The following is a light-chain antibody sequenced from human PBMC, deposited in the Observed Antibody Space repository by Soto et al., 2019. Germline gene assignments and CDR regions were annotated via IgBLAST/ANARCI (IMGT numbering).Light chain of an antibody. Sequence: QSVLTLPPSVSGTPGQRVTISCSGGVSTIGSNYVYWYKQLTGAAPKLLIYTDDQRPSGVPARFSGSKSGTSASLVISGLRSEDEADYYCAASEDSLGAYWVFGGGTKVPVL. CDR2: TDD. V-gene: IGLV1-47*02. CDR1: VSTIGSNY. J-gene: IGLJ3*02. CDR3: AASEDSLGAYWV.